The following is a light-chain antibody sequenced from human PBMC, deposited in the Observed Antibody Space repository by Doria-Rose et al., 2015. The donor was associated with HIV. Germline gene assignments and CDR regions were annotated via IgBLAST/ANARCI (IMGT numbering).Light chain of an antibody. CDR3: HQYGTSWT. CDR2: DGS. V-gene: IGKV3-20*01. CDR1: QSFSSTY. J-gene: IGKJ1*01. Sequence: TQSPGTLSLSPGERVTLSCRASQSFSSTYLAWYQQKPGQAPSLLIYDGSTRATGIPDRFSASGSGTDFTLTIDGLEPEDFALYYCHQYGTSWTFGQGTKVEI.